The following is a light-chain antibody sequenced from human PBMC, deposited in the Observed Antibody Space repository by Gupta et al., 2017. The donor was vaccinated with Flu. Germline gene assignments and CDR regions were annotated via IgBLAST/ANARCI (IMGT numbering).Light chain of an antibody. CDR1: DVGGYNF. CDR3: ASFTTSSTVV. V-gene: IGLV2-14*01. Sequence: DVGGYNFVSWYQQYPGKAPKLLIYEVTNRPSGVSDCFSGSKSGNTASLTISGLQAEDETDYFCASFTTSSTVVFGGGTKLTVL. CDR2: EVT. J-gene: IGLJ3*02.